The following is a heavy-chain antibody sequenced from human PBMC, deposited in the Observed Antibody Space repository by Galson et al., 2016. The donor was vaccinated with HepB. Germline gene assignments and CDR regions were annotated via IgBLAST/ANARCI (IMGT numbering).Heavy chain of an antibody. CDR1: GDSIRSYY. J-gene: IGHJ3*02. D-gene: IGHD6-13*01. CDR2: IYYSGRT. V-gene: IGHV4-59*08. Sequence: SETLSLTCTVSGDSIRSYYWSWIRQPPGKELEWIGCIYYSGRTNYNPSLKSRIAISADTSKNQFSLKLNSVTATDTAVYYCALYSSSWSATYAFDIWGQGTMVTVSS. CDR3: ALYSSSWSATYAFDI.